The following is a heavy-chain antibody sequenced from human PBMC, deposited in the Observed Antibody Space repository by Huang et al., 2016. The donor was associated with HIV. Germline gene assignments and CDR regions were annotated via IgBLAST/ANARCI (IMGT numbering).Heavy chain of an antibody. CDR1: VFTFNDYY. D-gene: IGHD5-18*01. CDR3: ARDRDRYGPRYSFDY. CDR2: ISSSGSTI. V-gene: IGHV3-11*01. Sequence: QVHLVESGGGLFKPGGSLRLSCAPSVFTFNDYYMSWIRQAPGNGVEWVSYISSSGSTIYYADSVKGRFTISRDNAKNSLYLQMNSLRAEDTAVYYCARDRDRYGPRYSFDYWGQGALVTVSS. J-gene: IGHJ4*02.